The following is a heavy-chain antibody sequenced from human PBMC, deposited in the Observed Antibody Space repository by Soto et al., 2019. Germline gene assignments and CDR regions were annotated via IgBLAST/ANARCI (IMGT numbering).Heavy chain of an antibody. Sequence: SETLSLTCTVSGGSVSSGSYYWSWIRQPPGKGLEWIGYIYYSGSTNYNPSLKGRVTISVDTSKSQFSLKLSSVTAADTAVYYCARARKATYITGGFDSWGQGTLVTVSS. J-gene: IGHJ4*02. CDR2: IYYSGST. D-gene: IGHD3-3*01. CDR3: ARARKATYITGGFDS. V-gene: IGHV4-61*01. CDR1: GGSVSSGSYY.